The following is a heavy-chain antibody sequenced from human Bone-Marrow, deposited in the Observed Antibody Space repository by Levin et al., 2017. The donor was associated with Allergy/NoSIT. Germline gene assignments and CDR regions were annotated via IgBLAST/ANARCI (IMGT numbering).Heavy chain of an antibody. CDR3: ARDLGVHSSGWYADLDY. D-gene: IGHD6-19*01. Sequence: AASVKVSCAASGFTFSNYDMSWVRQAPGKGLDWVSTFTSRGSSTYYADSVKGRFTMSRDNSKNTLYLLMNSLGADDTAVYYCARDLGVHSSGWYADLDYWGQGTLVSVSS. J-gene: IGHJ4*02. V-gene: IGHV3-23*01. CDR2: FTSRGSST. CDR1: GFTFSNYD.